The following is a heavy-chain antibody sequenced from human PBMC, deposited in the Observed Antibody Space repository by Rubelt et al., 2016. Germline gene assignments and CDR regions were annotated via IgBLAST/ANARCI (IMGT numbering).Heavy chain of an antibody. D-gene: IGHD2-15*01. V-gene: IGHV1-3*01. CDR2: INAGHGNT. J-gene: IGHJ4*02. CDR1: GYTFTSYA. Sequence: QVQLVQSGAEVKKPGASVKVSCKASGYTFTSYAMHWVRQAPGQRLEWMGWINAGHGNTKYSQKFQGRCTITRATSASTAYMELSSLRSEDTAVYYCARGYCSGGSCYYFDYWGQGTLVTVSS. CDR3: ARGYCSGGSCYYFDY.